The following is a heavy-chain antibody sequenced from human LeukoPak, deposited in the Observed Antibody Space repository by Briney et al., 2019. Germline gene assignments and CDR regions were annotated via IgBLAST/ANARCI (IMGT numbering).Heavy chain of an antibody. J-gene: IGHJ5*02. CDR3: ARHERSSITMIRGVKPKKWFDP. V-gene: IGHV4-59*08. D-gene: IGHD3-10*01. Sequence: SETLSLTCAVYGGSFSGYYWSWIRQPPGKGLEWIGYIYYSGSTNYNPSLKSRVTISVDTSKNQFSLKLSSLTAADTAVYYCARHERSSITMIRGVKPKKWFDPWGRGTLVTVSS. CDR2: IYYSGST. CDR1: GGSFSGYY.